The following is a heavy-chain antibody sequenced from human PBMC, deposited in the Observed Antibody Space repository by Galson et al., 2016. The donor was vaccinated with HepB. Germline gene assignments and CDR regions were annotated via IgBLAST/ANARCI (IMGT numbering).Heavy chain of an antibody. CDR1: GFSFITSGVG. V-gene: IGHV2-5*02. J-gene: IGHJ3*01. CDR2: IYWDDDQ. CDR3: GHNAPLTDAFDF. Sequence: PALVKPTQTLTLTCTFSGFSFITSGVGVAWIRQPPGEALEWLALIYWDDDQRYSPSLRSRLSITRDTSKNQVFLTLTNVDPADTGTYFCGHNAPLTDAFDFWGPGTMVTVSS.